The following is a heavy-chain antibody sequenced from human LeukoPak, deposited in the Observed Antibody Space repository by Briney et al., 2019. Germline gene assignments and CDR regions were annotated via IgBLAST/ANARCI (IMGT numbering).Heavy chain of an antibody. J-gene: IGHJ4*02. D-gene: IGHD3-22*01. Sequence: GESLKISCKGSGYSFTSYWIGWVRQMPGKGLEWMGIIYPGDSDTRYSPSFQGQVTISADKSISTAYLQWSSLKASDTAMYYCASVFYGSSGYPAFFDYWGQGTLVTVSS. CDR3: ASVFYGSSGYPAFFDY. CDR1: GYSFTSYW. V-gene: IGHV5-51*01. CDR2: IYPGDSDT.